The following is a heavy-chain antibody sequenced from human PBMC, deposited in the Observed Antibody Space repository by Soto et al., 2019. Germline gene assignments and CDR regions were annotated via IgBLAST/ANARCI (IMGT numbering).Heavy chain of an antibody. CDR2: IGNRGTGI. CDR3: ARDLRAVGMASRFDP. Sequence: QVQLVESGGGLVKPGGSLRLSCAASGFTCGDYYMTWLRQAPGKGLEWVSFIGNRGTGIYYADSVKGRFTIFRDNAKNSLYLQMTSLRAEDTAMYYCARDLRAVGMASRFDPWGQGTLVTVSS. D-gene: IGHD6-13*01. V-gene: IGHV3-11*01. J-gene: IGHJ5*02. CDR1: GFTCGDYY.